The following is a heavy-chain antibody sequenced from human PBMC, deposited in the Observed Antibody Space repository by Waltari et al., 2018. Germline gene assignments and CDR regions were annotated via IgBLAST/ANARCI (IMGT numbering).Heavy chain of an antibody. Sequence: EVQMVESGGGLVQPGGSLTISCEASGFTFSTFLMSWFRQAPGKGLEWEANIKEDGSATYYIDSVRGRFTISRDNAKNSLYLQMSSLRVDDTAMYYCSRDSSGNDYWGQGTLVTVS. CDR2: IKEDGSAT. CDR3: SRDSSGNDY. J-gene: IGHJ4*02. D-gene: IGHD1-26*01. CDR1: GFTFSTFL. V-gene: IGHV3-7*01.